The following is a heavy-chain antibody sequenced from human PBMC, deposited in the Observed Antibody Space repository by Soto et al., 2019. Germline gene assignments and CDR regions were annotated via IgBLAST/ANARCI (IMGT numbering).Heavy chain of an antibody. Sequence: GSLEPPRATPWFTFNRHAMDLGRQAPGKGLEWVSTISDSGGSTYYADSVKGRFTISRDNSKNTVYLQMNSLRAEDTAIYYCAKRGTYSPSWPFDPWGLGTLVTVSS. D-gene: IGHD6-13*01. CDR2: ISDSGGST. V-gene: IGHV3-23*01. J-gene: IGHJ5*02. CDR3: AKRGTYSPSWPFDP. CDR1: WFTFNRHA.